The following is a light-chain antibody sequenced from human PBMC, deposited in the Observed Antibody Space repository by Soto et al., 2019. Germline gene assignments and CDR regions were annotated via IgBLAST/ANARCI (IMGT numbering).Light chain of an antibody. V-gene: IGKV1-12*01. CDR1: QDISNW. CDR2: AAS. J-gene: IGKJ4*01. Sequence: EIQMTQSPSSVSASVGDRVTITCRASQDISNWLAWYQQKQGKAPNLLIYAASSLQSGVPLRFSGSGSGTDCTLTITGLKKEDASTYYCQRANSFTLTFGGGTKVDIK. CDR3: QRANSFTLT.